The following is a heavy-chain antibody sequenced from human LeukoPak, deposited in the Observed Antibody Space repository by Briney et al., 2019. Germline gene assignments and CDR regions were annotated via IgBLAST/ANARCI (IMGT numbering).Heavy chain of an antibody. D-gene: IGHD3-10*01. J-gene: IGHJ6*02. Sequence: PSETLSLTCTASGCTFSSSSNYWGWIRQPPGKGLEWIGGINHSGSTNYNPSLKSRVTISVDTSKNQFSLKLSSVTAADTAVYYCARGRPTLYYGSGRASSRFYGMDVWGQGTTVTVSS. CDR2: INHSGST. V-gene: IGHV4-39*07. CDR1: GCTFSSSSNY. CDR3: ARGRPTLYYGSGRASSRFYGMDV.